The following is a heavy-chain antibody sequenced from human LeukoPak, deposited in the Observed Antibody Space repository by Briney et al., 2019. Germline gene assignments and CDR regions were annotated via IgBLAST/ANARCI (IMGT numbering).Heavy chain of an antibody. J-gene: IGHJ5*02. CDR3: ARHSSSWSFDP. D-gene: IGHD6-13*01. CDR2: IYSDGTT. V-gene: IGHV3-53*01. CDR1: GFTVSSNY. Sequence: AGGSLRLSCAASGFTVSSNYMIWVRQAPGKGLEWVSVIYSDGTTYYADYVKGRFTISRDNSKNTLYIQMNSLRAEDTAVYYCARHSSSWSFDPWGQGTLVTVSS.